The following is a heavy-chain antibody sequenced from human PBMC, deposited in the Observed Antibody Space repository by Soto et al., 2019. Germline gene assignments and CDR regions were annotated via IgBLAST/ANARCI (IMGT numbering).Heavy chain of an antibody. J-gene: IGHJ4*02. CDR2: INHSGST. Sequence: SHSTSLTCAVYGGSLSVYFWGWILKPPGKGLEWIGEINHSGSTNYNPSLKSRVTISVDTSKNQFSLKLSSVTAADTAVYYCARSRRGSYRSFDYWGQGTLVTGSS. CDR3: ARSRRGSYRSFDY. D-gene: IGHD3-16*02. CDR1: GGSLSVYF. V-gene: IGHV4-34*01.